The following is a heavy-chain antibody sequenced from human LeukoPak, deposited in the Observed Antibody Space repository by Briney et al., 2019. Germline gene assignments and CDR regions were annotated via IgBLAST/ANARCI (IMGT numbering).Heavy chain of an antibody. V-gene: IGHV4-31*11. Sequence: SETLSLTCAVYGGSFSGYYWNWIRQHPGKGLEWIRYIYYSGNTYYNPSLKSRVTISVDTSKNQFSLKLSSVTAADTAVYYCARDKWGTVPRSYWYFDLWGRGTLVTVYS. J-gene: IGHJ2*01. D-gene: IGHD4-17*01. CDR3: ARDKWGTVPRSYWYFDL. CDR2: IYYSGNT. CDR1: GGSFSGYY.